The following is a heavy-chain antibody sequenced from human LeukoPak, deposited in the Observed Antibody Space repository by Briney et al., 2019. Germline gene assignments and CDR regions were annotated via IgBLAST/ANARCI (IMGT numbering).Heavy chain of an antibody. D-gene: IGHD5-12*01. CDR3: AKDPLLYSGYDSGDY. CDR2: ISWNSGSR. Sequence: GRSLRLSCVASGFTFDDYAMHWVRQAPGKGLEWVSGISWNSGSRGYADSVKGRFTISRDNAKTSLYLQMNSLRAEDTAVYYCAKDPLLYSGYDSGDYWGQGTLVTVSS. CDR1: GFTFDDYA. V-gene: IGHV3-9*01. J-gene: IGHJ4*02.